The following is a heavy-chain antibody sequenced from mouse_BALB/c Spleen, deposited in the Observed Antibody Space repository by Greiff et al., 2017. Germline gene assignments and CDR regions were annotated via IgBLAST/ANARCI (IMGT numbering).Heavy chain of an antibody. Sequence: VKVEESGGGLVQPGGSLKLSCAASGFTFSCFTMSWVRQTPEKRLEWVAYISNGGGSTYYPDTVKGRFTISKDNAKNTLYLQMSSLKSEDTAMYYCARHKLGSYLDYWGQGTTLTVSS. CDR2: ISNGGGST. V-gene: IGHV5-12-2*01. CDR1: GFTFSCFT. J-gene: IGHJ2*01. CDR3: ARHKLGSYLDY. D-gene: IGHD4-1*01.